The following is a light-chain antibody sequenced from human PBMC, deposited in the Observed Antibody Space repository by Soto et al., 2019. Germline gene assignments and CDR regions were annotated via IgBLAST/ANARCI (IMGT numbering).Light chain of an antibody. J-gene: IGKJ1*01. CDR2: GAS. CDR3: QEYNTWPWT. CDR1: QSVNNN. Sequence: ETLMTQSLATLSVSPGERATLSCRASQSVNNNLAWYQQKLGQAPRVLIYGASTRATGIPARFTGSGSGTEFILTITSLQSEDSAVYYCQEYNTWPWTFGQGTKVDIK. V-gene: IGKV3-15*01.